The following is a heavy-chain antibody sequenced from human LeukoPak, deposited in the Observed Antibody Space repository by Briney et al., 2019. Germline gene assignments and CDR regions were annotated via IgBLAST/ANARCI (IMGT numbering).Heavy chain of an antibody. CDR1: GFTFSSYA. Sequence: GSLRLSCAASGFTFSSYAMHWVRQAPGKGLEWVAVISYDGSNKDYAASVKGRFTISRDNSKNTLFLQMNSLRAEDTAVYYCARAPVWFGEWFFDYWGQGTLVTVSS. CDR2: ISYDGSNK. J-gene: IGHJ4*02. CDR3: ARAPVWFGEWFFDY. D-gene: IGHD3-10*01. V-gene: IGHV3-30-3*01.